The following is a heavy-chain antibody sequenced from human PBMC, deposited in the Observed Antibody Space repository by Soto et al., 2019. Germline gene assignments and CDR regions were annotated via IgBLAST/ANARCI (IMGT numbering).Heavy chain of an antibody. J-gene: IGHJ2*01. CDR2: IYYSGST. CDR3: ARARAGGHWYFDL. V-gene: IGHV4-39*07. CDR1: SASISSSSYY. Sequence: PSETLSLTCTVSSASISSSSYYWGWIRQPPGKGLEWIGSIYYSGSTYYNPSLKSRVTISLDTSKNQFSLNLSSVTAADTAVYYCARARAGGHWYFDLWGRGTLVTVSS.